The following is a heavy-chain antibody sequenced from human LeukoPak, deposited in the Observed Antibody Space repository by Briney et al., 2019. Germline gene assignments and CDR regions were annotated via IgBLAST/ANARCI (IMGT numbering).Heavy chain of an antibody. D-gene: IGHD4-17*01. J-gene: IGHJ4*02. V-gene: IGHV3-23*01. CDR3: ARLTNGDYGDRESGFDY. CDR1: GFSFSSYA. Sequence: GGSLRLSCATSGFSFSSYAMSWVRQAPGKGLEWVSAMSSSDDGRYYAASVRGRFTISRDTSRSTLYLQINSLRAEDAAVYYCARLTNGDYGDRESGFDYWGQGTLVTVSS. CDR2: MSSSDDGR.